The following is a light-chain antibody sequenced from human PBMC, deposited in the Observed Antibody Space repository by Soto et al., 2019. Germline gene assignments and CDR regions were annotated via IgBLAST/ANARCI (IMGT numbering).Light chain of an antibody. Sequence: DIVMTQSPDSLAVSLGERATINCKSSQSVLYSANNRNSIAWYQQKPGQPPKLLIYWASTRESGVPDRFSGSGSGTDFTLTISSLQAEDVAVYYCQQYDSTPFTFGPGTKVDIK. CDR2: WAS. CDR3: QQYDSTPFT. J-gene: IGKJ3*01. CDR1: QSVLYSANNRNS. V-gene: IGKV4-1*01.